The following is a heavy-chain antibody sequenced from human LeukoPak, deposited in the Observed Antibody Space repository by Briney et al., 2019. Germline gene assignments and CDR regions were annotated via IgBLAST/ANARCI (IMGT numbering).Heavy chain of an antibody. V-gene: IGHV4-59*08. Sequence: PSGTLSLTCTVSGGSISSYYWSWIRQPPGKGLEWIGYIYYSGSTNYNPSLKSRVTISVDTSKNQFSLKLSSVTAADTAVYYCARLFGSPHYYDIPLDYWGQGTLVTVSS. CDR3: ARLFGSPHYYDIPLDY. CDR1: GGSISSYY. J-gene: IGHJ4*02. CDR2: IYYSGST. D-gene: IGHD3-22*01.